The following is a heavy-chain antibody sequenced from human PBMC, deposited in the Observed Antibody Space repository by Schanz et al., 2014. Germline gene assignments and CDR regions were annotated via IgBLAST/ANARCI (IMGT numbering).Heavy chain of an antibody. D-gene: IGHD3-10*01. Sequence: VQLVESGGGVVQPGGSLRLSCVASGFTVSSNYMSWVRQAPGKGLEWVSVIYSDGRTYYGDSVKGRFTISRDNSKNTLYLQMNSLRDEDTAMYYCAKDPYGSGNHYTYWGRGALVSVSS. CDR2: IYSDGRT. J-gene: IGHJ4*02. V-gene: IGHV3-53*01. CDR1: GFTVSSNY. CDR3: AKDPYGSGNHYTY.